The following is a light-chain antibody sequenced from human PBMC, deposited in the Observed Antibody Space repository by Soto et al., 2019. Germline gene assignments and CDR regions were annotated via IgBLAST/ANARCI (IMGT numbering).Light chain of an antibody. J-gene: IGKJ1*01. CDR3: QQYDNWPPWT. Sequence: EAVMTQSPATLSVSPGERVTLSCRASQSVSTNLAWYQQKPGQAPRLLISGASTRAAGIPARFSGSGSGTDFTLTISSLQSEDFAVYYCQQYDNWPPWTFGQGTKVDIK. CDR1: QSVSTN. CDR2: GAS. V-gene: IGKV3-15*01.